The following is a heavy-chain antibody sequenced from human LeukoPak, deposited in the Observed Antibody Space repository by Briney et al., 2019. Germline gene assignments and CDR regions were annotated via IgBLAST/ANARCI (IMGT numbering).Heavy chain of an antibody. CDR1: GFTFSSYS. J-gene: IGHJ4*02. V-gene: IGHV3-21*01. D-gene: IGHD3-10*01. Sequence: GGSLRLSCAASGFTFSSYSMNWVRQAPGKGLEWVSSISSSSSYIYYADSVKGRFTISRDNAKNSLYLQMNSLRAEDTAVYYCARELALVRGVISGWDQGTLVTVSS. CDR2: ISSSSSYI. CDR3: ARELALVRGVISG.